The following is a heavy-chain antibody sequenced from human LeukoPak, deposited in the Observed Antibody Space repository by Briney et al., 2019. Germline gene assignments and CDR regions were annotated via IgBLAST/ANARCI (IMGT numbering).Heavy chain of an antibody. Sequence: SETLSLTCSVSGGSFSRNYWTWIRHLPRKGLERVGYVYLSGSTSYNPSLTSRVTMSVDTSKNQFSLKVSSVTAADTAVYYCARLSRPGYCSGGTCPPDYWGQGTLVTVSS. CDR1: GGSFSRNY. CDR3: ARLSRPGYCSGGTCPPDY. CDR2: VYLSGST. V-gene: IGHV4-59*12. D-gene: IGHD2-15*01. J-gene: IGHJ4*02.